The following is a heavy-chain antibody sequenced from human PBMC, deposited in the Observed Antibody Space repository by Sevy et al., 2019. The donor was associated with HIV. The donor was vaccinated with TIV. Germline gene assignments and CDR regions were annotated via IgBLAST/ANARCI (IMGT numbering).Heavy chain of an antibody. D-gene: IGHD3-10*01. CDR1: GFTFSSYS. Sequence: GGSLRLSCAASGFTFSSYSMNWVRQAPGKGLEWVSSISSSSSYIYYADSVKGRFTISRDNAKNSLYLQMNSLRAEDTAVYYCARERGGETYGMDVWGQGTTVTFSS. J-gene: IGHJ6*02. V-gene: IGHV3-21*01. CDR3: ARERGGETYGMDV. CDR2: ISSSSSYI.